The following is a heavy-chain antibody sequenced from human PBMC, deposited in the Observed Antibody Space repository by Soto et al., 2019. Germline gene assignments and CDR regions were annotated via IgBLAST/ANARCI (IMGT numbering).Heavy chain of an antibody. CDR2: IYYSGST. D-gene: IGHD3-10*01. J-gene: IGHJ4*02. Sequence: SETLSLTCTVSGGSISSYYWSWIRQPPGKGLEWIGYIYYSGSTNYNPSLKSRVTISVDTSKNQFSLKLSSVTAADTALYYCARTYGRNFDYWGQGTLVTISS. V-gene: IGHV4-59*01. CDR3: ARTYGRNFDY. CDR1: GGSISSYY.